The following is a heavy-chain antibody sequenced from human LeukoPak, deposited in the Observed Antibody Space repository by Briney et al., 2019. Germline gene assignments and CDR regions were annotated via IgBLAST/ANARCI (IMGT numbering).Heavy chain of an antibody. CDR1: GFTFSSYE. Sequence: PGGSLRLSCAASGFTFSSYEMNWVRQAPGKGLEWVSYISSSGSTIYYADSVKGRFTISRDNAKNSLYLQMNSLRAEDTAVYYCARDHYGYCSSTSCYTKSYGMDVWGRGTTVTVSS. V-gene: IGHV3-48*03. CDR3: ARDHYGYCSSTSCYTKSYGMDV. J-gene: IGHJ6*02. D-gene: IGHD2-2*02. CDR2: ISSSGSTI.